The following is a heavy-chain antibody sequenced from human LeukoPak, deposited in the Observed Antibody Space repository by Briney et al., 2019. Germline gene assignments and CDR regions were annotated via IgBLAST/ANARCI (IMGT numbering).Heavy chain of an antibody. D-gene: IGHD3-22*01. CDR3: ARVKRYYDSSGYYLAFFDY. J-gene: IGHJ4*02. CDR2: ISSSSSYI. V-gene: IGHV3-21*01. CDR1: GFTFSSYS. Sequence: GGSLRLSCAASGFTFSSYSMNWVRQAPAKGLEWVSSISSSSSYIYYADSVKGRFTISRDNAKNSLYLQMNSLRAEDTAVYYCARVKRYYDSSGYYLAFFDYWGQGTLVTVSS.